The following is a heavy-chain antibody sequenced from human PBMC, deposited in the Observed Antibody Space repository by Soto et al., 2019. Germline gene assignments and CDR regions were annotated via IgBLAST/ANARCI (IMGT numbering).Heavy chain of an antibody. J-gene: IGHJ3*02. CDR2: IYYSGST. V-gene: IGHV4-59*08. CDR1: GGSISSYY. CDR3: ARRYSSAFDI. Sequence: QVQLQESGPGLVKPSETLSLTCTVSGGSISSYYWSWIRQPPGKGLEWIGYIYYSGSTNYNPSLKSRLTISVDTPKNQFSLKLSSVTAAERAVYYCARRYSSAFDIWGQGTMVTVSS. D-gene: IGHD6-13*01.